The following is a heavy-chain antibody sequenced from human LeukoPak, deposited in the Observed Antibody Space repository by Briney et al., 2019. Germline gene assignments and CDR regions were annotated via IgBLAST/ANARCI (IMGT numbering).Heavy chain of an antibody. CDR1: GGSFSGYY. Sequence: PSETLSLTCAVYGGSFSGYYWSWIRQPPGKGLEWIGEINHSGSTNYNPSLKSRVTISLDTSKKQFSLKLSSVTAADTAVYYCAREIYYDSSCYSERLINDAFDIWGQGTMVTVSS. CDR3: AREIYYDSSCYSERLINDAFDI. J-gene: IGHJ3*02. V-gene: IGHV4-34*01. D-gene: IGHD3-22*01. CDR2: INHSGST.